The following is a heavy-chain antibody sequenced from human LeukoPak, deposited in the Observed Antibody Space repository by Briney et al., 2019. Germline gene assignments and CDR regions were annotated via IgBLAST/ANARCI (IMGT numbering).Heavy chain of an antibody. CDR1: GGSVSNYY. CDR2: IYYTGST. D-gene: IGHD5-24*01. CDR3: ARDGGSNDAFDI. Sequence: SETLSLTCTVSGGSVSNYYWSWIRQPPGKGLEWIGYIYYTGSTNYNPSLKSRVTISGDTSKNQFSLKLSSLTAADTAVCYCARDGGSNDAFDIWGQGTMVTVSS. J-gene: IGHJ3*02. V-gene: IGHV4-59*02.